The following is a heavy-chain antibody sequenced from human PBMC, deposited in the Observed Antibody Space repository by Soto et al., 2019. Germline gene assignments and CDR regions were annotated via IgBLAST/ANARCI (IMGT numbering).Heavy chain of an antibody. CDR1: GYTFTGYY. D-gene: IGHD2-15*01. CDR2: INTNSGGT. Sequence: ASAQVSCKASGYTFTGYYMHWVRQATGQGLEWMGWINTNSGGTNYAQKFQGRVSMTRDTSSSTAYMELSRLRSEDTAVYYSARSPAYTPIGLDYWGQGTLVTVSS. V-gene: IGHV1-2*02. J-gene: IGHJ4*02. CDR3: ARSPAYTPIGLDY.